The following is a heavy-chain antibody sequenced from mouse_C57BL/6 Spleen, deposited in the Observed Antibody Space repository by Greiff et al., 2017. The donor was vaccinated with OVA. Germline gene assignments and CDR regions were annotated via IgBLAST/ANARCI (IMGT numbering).Heavy chain of an antibody. D-gene: IGHD1-1*01. CDR2: ISSGSSTI. CDR1: GFTFSDYG. V-gene: IGHV5-17*01. Sequence: EVKLMESGGGLVKPGGSLKLSCAASGFTFSDYGMHWVRQAPEKGLEWVAYISSGSSTIYYADTVKGRFTISRDNAKNTLFLQMTSLRSEDTAMYYCARPLYGSRGPFDYWGQGTTLTVSS. CDR3: ARPLYGSRGPFDY. J-gene: IGHJ2*01.